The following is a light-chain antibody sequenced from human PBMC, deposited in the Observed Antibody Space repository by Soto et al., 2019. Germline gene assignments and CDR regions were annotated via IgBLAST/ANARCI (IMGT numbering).Light chain of an antibody. J-gene: IGKJ1*01. CDR2: SAS. Sequence: DIQMTQSPSSLSASVGDSVTTTCRTSQTINNYLNWYQQKPGKAPKLLVYSASNLQSGVPSRFSGSASGTNFTLTISDLQPEDFTTYYCQKSDSTPWTFGQGTKVEIK. V-gene: IGKV1-39*01. CDR1: QTINNY. CDR3: QKSDSTPWT.